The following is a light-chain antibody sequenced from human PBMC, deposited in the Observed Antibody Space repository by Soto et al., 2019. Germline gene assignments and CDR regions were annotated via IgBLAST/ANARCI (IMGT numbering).Light chain of an antibody. J-gene: IGKJ5*01. V-gene: IGKV1-27*01. CDR1: QGISTF. CDR2: AAS. Sequence: DIQMTQSPSSLSTALGDGVTITFRASQGISTFLNWYQQKPGKAPRLLIYAASTLQSGVPSRFSGSGSGTDFTLTISSLQPEDVATYYCQQAKTFPPTFGRGTRLEIK. CDR3: QQAKTFPPT.